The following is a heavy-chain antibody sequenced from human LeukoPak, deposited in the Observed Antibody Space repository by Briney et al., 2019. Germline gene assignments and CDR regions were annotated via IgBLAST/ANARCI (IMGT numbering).Heavy chain of an antibody. D-gene: IGHD3-3*01. CDR2: IIPIFGTA. Sequence: SVKVSCKPSGGTFSSYAISWVRQAPGQGLEWMGRIIPIFGTANYAQKFQGRVTITTDESTSTAYMELSSLRSEDTAVYYCARAQYDFWSGYCNWFDPWGQGTLVTVSS. CDR3: ARAQYDFWSGYCNWFDP. CDR1: GGTFSSYA. V-gene: IGHV1-69*05. J-gene: IGHJ5*02.